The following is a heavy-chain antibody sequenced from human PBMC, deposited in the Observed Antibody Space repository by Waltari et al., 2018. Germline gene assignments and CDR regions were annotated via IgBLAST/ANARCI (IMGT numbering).Heavy chain of an antibody. CDR3: ANQPRDGHYFDY. V-gene: IGHV3-23*03. CDR2: IYSGGST. CDR1: GFTFSSYA. J-gene: IGHJ4*02. Sequence: EVQLLESGGGLVQPGGSLRLSCAASGFTFSSYAMSWVRQAPGKGLEWVSVIYSGGSTYYADSVKGRFTISRDNSKNTLYLQMNSLRAEDTAVYYCANQPRDGHYFDYWGQGTLVTVSS.